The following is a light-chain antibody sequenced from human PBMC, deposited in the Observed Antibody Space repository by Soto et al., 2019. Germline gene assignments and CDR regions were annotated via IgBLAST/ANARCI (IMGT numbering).Light chain of an antibody. Sequence: QSVLTQPASVSGSPGQSITISCTGTNRDVGSYNLVSWYQQHPGNAPKLIIYEGTKRPSGVSYRFSGSKSGNTASLTISGLQEEDEGDYHCCSFAGSTTYLFGTGTKVTVL. CDR1: NRDVGSYNL. V-gene: IGLV2-23*01. CDR2: EGT. CDR3: CSFAGSTTYL. J-gene: IGLJ1*01.